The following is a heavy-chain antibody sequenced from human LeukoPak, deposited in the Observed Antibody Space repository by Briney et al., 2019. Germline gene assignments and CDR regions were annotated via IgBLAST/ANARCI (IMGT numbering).Heavy chain of an antibody. V-gene: IGHV3-23*01. CDR2: ISGSGGST. D-gene: IGHD4-17*01. J-gene: IGHJ6*03. CDR3: AKGDGDYDYYYYYMDV. Sequence: PSETLSLTCTVSGGSISNKYWSWVRQAPGKGLEWVSAISGSGGSTYYADSVKGRFTISRDNSKNTLYLQMNSLRAEDTAVYYCAKGDGDYDYYYYYMDVWGKGTTVTISS. CDR1: GGSISNKY.